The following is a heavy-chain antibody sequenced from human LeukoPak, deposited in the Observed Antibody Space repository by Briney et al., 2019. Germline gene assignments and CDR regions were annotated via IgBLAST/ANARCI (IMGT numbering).Heavy chain of an antibody. Sequence: VASVKVSCKASGYTFTGYYMHWVRQAPGQGLEWLGWINPNGGGTNYAQKFQGRVTMTRDTSISTAYMELSRLRSDDTAVYYCARQDILTGYVWFDPWGQGTLVTVSS. V-gene: IGHV1-2*02. CDR1: GYTFTGYY. J-gene: IGHJ5*02. D-gene: IGHD3-9*01. CDR2: INPNGGGT. CDR3: ARQDILTGYVWFDP.